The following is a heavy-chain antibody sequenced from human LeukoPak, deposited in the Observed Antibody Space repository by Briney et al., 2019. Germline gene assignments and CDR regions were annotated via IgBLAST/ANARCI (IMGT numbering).Heavy chain of an antibody. Sequence: SETLSLTCTVSGGSISSDSWTWIRQPAGKGLEWIGRLYTSGSTNRGSIKHNPSLKSRVAMSVDTSKNQFSLKLSSVTAADTAVYYCAKLASYGDSDPQYYYGLDVWGQGTTVTVSS. CDR3: AKLASYGDSDPQYYYGLDV. CDR2: LYTSGST. D-gene: IGHD4-17*01. V-gene: IGHV4-4*07. CDR1: GGSISSDS. J-gene: IGHJ6*02.